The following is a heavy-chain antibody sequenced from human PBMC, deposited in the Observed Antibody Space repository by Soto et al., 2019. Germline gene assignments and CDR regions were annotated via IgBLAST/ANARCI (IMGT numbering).Heavy chain of an antibody. V-gene: IGHV4-4*02. CDR3: ARGGTIFGVVAGYYYGMDV. J-gene: IGHJ6*02. Sequence: SETLSLTCAVSGGSISSSNWWSWVRQPPGKGLEWIGEIYHSGGTNYNPSLKSRVAISVDKSKNQFSLKLSSVTAADTAVYYCARGGTIFGVVAGYYYGMDVWGQGTTVTVSS. D-gene: IGHD3-3*01. CDR1: GGSISSSNW. CDR2: IYHSGGT.